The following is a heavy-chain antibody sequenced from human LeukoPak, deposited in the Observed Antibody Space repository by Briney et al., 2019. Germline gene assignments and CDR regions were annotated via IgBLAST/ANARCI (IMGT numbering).Heavy chain of an antibody. Sequence: PGGSLSLSCAASGFTVSSNYMSWVRQAPEKGLEWVSIIYSRGSTYYADSVKGRFTISRDDSKNTVYLQMNSLRAEDAAVYYCASGGLGARKYYSDPFDYWGQGTLVTVSS. CDR3: ASGGLGARKYYSDPFDY. J-gene: IGHJ4*02. CDR1: GFTVSSNY. D-gene: IGHD3-10*01. V-gene: IGHV3-53*01. CDR2: IYSRGST.